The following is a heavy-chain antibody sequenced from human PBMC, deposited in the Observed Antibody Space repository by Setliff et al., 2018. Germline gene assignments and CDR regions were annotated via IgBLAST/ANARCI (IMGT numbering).Heavy chain of an antibody. CDR1: GITLKHDW. Sequence: GGSLRLSCAASGITLKHDWMNWVRQAPGKGLEWVGRIKSKSDGETTDYAASGKGRFTISRDDSKNMFYLEMNNLKTEDTAMYYCIVAGDYFDYWGQGTLVTVSS. CDR2: IKSKSDGETT. J-gene: IGHJ4*02. CDR3: IVAGDYFDY. D-gene: IGHD5-12*01. V-gene: IGHV3-15*01.